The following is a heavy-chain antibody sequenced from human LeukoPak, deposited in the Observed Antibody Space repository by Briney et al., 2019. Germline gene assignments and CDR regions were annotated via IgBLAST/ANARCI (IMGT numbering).Heavy chain of an antibody. D-gene: IGHD3-10*01. V-gene: IGHV1-8*01. CDR1: GYTFTSYD. CDR2: MNPNSGNT. CDR3: ARVLEAPMVRGVISRWFDP. Sequence: ASVKVSYKASGYTFTSYDINWVGQATGLGLEWMGWMNPNSGNTGYAQKFQGRVTMTRNTSISTAYMELSSLRSEDTAVYYCARVLEAPMVRGVISRWFDPWGQGTLVTVSS. J-gene: IGHJ5*02.